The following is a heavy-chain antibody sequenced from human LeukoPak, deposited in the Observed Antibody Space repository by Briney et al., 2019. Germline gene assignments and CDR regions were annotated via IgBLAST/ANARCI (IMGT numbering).Heavy chain of an antibody. J-gene: IGHJ4*02. CDR2: INPNSGGT. V-gene: IGHV1-2*02. D-gene: IGHD6-6*01. CDR3: ARSGYSSSSHIYY. Sequence: GASVKVSCKASGYSFTGYYMHWVRQAPGQGLEWMGWINPNSGGTNYAQKFQGRVTMTRDTSISTAYTELSRLRSDDTAVYYCARSGYSSSSHIYYWGQGTLVTVSS. CDR1: GYSFTGYY.